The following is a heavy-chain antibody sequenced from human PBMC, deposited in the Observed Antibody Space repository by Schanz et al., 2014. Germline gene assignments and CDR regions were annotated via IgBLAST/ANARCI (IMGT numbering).Heavy chain of an antibody. CDR3: ARAPVTVGPYHYYMDV. CDR2: ISYGTSYI. D-gene: IGHD4-17*01. V-gene: IGHV3-21*04. J-gene: IGHJ6*03. Sequence: EVQLVESGGGLVQPGGSLRLSCAASGFTFSSYSLNWVRQAPGKGLEWVSSISYGTSYIYYAESVKGRFTISRDNAKNSLYLQMNGLRAEDTAVYYCARAPVTVGPYHYYMDVWGKGTTVTVSS. CDR1: GFTFSSYS.